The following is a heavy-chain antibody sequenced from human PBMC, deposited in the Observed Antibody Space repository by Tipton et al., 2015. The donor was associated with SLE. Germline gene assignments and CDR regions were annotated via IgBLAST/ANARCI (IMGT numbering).Heavy chain of an antibody. D-gene: IGHD1-1*01. CDR1: GFTFSSYW. CDR3: ASGTWSGSDY. J-gene: IGHJ4*02. Sequence: SLRLSCAASGFTFSSYWMNWVRQGPGKGLEWVTSIKEDGSEKYYVDSVKGRFTISRDNAKNSLYLQMNSLRAEDTAVYYCASGTWSGSDYWGQGTLVTVSS. V-gene: IGHV3-7*01. CDR2: IKEDGSEK.